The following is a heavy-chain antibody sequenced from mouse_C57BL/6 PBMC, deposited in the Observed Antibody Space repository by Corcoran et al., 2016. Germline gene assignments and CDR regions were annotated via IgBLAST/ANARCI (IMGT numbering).Heavy chain of an antibody. CDR3: ARDYLAY. CDR2: ISYDGSN. V-gene: IGHV3-6*01. CDR1: GYSITSGYY. Sequence: DVQLQESGPGLVKPSQSLSLTCSVTGYSITSGYYWNWIRQFPGNKLEWMGYISYDGSNNYNPSLKNRISITRDTSKNQFFLKLNSVTTEDTATYYCARDYLAYWGQGTLVTVSA. J-gene: IGHJ3*01.